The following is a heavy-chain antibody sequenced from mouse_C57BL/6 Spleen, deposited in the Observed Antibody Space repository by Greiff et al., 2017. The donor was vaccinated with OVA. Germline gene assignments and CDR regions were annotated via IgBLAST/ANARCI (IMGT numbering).Heavy chain of an antibody. CDR1: GYTFTSYW. CDR2: INPSNGGT. V-gene: IGHV1-53*01. J-gene: IGHJ3*01. CDR3: AREGITAVGFAY. D-gene: IGHD1-1*01. Sequence: QVQLQQSGTELVKPGASVKLSCKASGYTFTSYWMHWVKQRPGQGLEWIGNINPSNGGTNYNEKFKSKATLTVDNSSSTAYMQLSSLTSEDSAVYYWAREGITAVGFAYWGQGTLVTVSA.